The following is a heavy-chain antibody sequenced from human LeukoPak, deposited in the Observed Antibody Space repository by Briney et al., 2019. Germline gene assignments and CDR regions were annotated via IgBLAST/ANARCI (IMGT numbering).Heavy chain of an antibody. CDR1: GFIFSDHY. D-gene: IGHD3-3*01. CDR2: NRNRANSYST. CDR3: ARVGPVLRFLEFDP. J-gene: IGHJ5*02. V-gene: IGHV3-72*01. Sequence: GGSLRLSCAASGFIFSDHYMDWVRQAPGKGLEWVGRNRNRANSYSTEYAASVKGRFTISRDESKNSLYLQMNSLKTEDTAVYYCARVGPVLRFLEFDPWGQGTLVTVSS.